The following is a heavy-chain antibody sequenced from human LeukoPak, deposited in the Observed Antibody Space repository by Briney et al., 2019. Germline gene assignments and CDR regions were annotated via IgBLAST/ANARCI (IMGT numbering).Heavy chain of an antibody. CDR3: ARDNDYYGSGKFDY. V-gene: IGHV4-4*07. D-gene: IGHD3-10*01. J-gene: IGHJ4*02. CDR2: IYTSGST. CDR1: GYSISSGYY. Sequence: SETLSLTCTVSGYSISSGYYWGWIRQPAGKGLEWIGRIYTSGSTNYNPSLKSRVTMSVDTSKNQFSLKLSSVTAADTAVYYCARDNDYYGSGKFDYWGQGTLVTVSS.